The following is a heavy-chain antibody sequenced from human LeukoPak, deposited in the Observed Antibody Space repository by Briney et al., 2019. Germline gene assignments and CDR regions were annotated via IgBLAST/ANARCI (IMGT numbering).Heavy chain of an antibody. Sequence: GGSLRLSCAASGFTFSSYWMSWVRQAPGKGLEWVANIKQDGSEKYYVDSVKGRFTISRDNAKNSLYLQMNSLRAEDTAVYYCARDGALPGPYYYMDVWGKGTTVTVSS. D-gene: IGHD3-16*01. J-gene: IGHJ6*03. CDR1: GFTFSSYW. CDR2: IKQDGSEK. V-gene: IGHV3-7*01. CDR3: ARDGALPGPYYYMDV.